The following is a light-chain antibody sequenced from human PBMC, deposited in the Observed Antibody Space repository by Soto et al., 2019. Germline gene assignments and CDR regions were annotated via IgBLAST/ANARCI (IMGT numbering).Light chain of an antibody. CDR3: LQDYNYPRT. CDR2: AAS. Sequence: AIQMTQSPSSLSGSVGDRVTITCRASQGIRNDLGWYQQKPGKAPKLLIYAASSLQSGVPSRFSGSGSGTDFTLTISSLQPEDFAPYYCLQDYNYPRTFGQGTKVEIK. CDR1: QGIRND. J-gene: IGKJ1*01. V-gene: IGKV1-6*01.